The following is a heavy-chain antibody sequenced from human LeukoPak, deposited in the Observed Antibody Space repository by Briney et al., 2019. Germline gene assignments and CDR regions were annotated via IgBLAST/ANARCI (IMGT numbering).Heavy chain of an antibody. J-gene: IGHJ5*02. V-gene: IGHV1-2*02. Sequence: ASVKVSCKASGYTFTGYYMHRVRQAPGQGLEWMGWINPNSGGTNYAQKFQGRVTMTRDTSISTAYMELSRLRSDDTAVYYCARVALWPSVYNWFDPWGQGILVTVSS. CDR3: ARVALWPSVYNWFDP. CDR2: INPNSGGT. CDR1: GYTFTGYY.